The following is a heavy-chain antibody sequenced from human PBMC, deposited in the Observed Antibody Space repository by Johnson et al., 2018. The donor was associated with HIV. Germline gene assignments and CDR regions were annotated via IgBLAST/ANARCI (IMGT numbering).Heavy chain of an antibody. CDR2: ISYDGSNK. V-gene: IGHV3-30-3*01. CDR1: GFTFSSYA. Sequence: QVQLVESGGGVVQPGRSLRLSCAASGFTFSSYAMHWVRQAPGKGLEWVAVISYDGSNKYYADSVKGRFTISRDNSKNTLYLQMNSLKTEDTAVYYCTTVTHSSGYYYDRAFDSWGQGTMVTVSS. J-gene: IGHJ3*02. D-gene: IGHD3-22*01. CDR3: TTVTHSSGYYYDRAFDS.